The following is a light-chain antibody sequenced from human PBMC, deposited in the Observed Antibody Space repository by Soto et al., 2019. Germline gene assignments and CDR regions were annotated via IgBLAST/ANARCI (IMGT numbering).Light chain of an antibody. CDR1: QSLSSF. CDR3: QQRSNWPPT. V-gene: IGKV3-11*01. J-gene: IGKJ4*01. CDR2: DAS. Sequence: ETVLTQSPATLSLSPGERATLSCRASQSLSSFLAWYQQKPGQAPRLVIFDASNMATGIPPRFSGSGFGTDFTLTISSLEPEDFAVYYCQQRSNWPPTFGGGTKVEIK.